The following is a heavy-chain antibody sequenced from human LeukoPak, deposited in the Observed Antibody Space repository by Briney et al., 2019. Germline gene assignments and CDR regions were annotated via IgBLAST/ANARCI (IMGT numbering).Heavy chain of an antibody. CDR3: ARTISSGYQYYFDY. CDR1: GGSISSYY. V-gene: IGHV4-59*01. Sequence: PSETLSLTCTVSGGSISSYYWSWIRQPPGKGLEWIGYIYYSGSTNYNPSLKSRVTISVDTSKNQFSLKLSSVTAADTAVYYCARTISSGYQYYFDYWGQGTLVTVSS. CDR2: IYYSGST. J-gene: IGHJ4*02. D-gene: IGHD3-22*01.